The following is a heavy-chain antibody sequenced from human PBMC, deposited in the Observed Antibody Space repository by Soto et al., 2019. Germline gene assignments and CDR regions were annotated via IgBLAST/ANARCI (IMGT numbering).Heavy chain of an antibody. CDR1: GFTFRSYG. CDR3: AKDWYLAEPGTSPFHY. Sequence: GGSLRLSCAASGFTFRSYGMHWVRQAPGKGLEWVAVISYDGSNKYYADSVRGRFTISRDNSKNTLYLQMNSLRPEDTAVYYCAKDWYLAEPGTSPFHYWGQGTLVTVSS. D-gene: IGHD6-19*01. V-gene: IGHV3-30*18. J-gene: IGHJ4*02. CDR2: ISYDGSNK.